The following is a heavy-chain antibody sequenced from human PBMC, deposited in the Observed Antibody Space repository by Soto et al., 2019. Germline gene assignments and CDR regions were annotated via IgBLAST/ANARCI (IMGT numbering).Heavy chain of an antibody. D-gene: IGHD3-10*01. CDR3: ASPAGSGRWGKTWFDP. Sequence: SETLSLTCTVSGGSISSSSYYWGWIRQPPGKGLEWIGSIYYSGSTYYNPSLKSRVTISVDTSKNQFSLKLSSVTAADTAVYYCASPAGSGRWGKTWFDPRGQGTLVTVSS. J-gene: IGHJ5*02. V-gene: IGHV4-39*01. CDR1: GGSISSSSYY. CDR2: IYYSGST.